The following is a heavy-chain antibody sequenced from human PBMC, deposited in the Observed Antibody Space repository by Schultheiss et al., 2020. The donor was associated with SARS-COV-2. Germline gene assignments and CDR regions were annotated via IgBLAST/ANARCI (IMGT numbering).Heavy chain of an antibody. CDR2: ISGSGGST. CDR3: ARDHSTYSSSWWGGWFDP. D-gene: IGHD6-13*01. CDR1: GFTFSSYS. Sequence: GGSLRLSCAASGFTFSSYSMNWVRQAPGKGLEWVSAISGSGGSTYYADSVKGRFTISRDNSKNTLYLQMNSLRAEDTAVYYCARDHSTYSSSWWGGWFDPWGQGTLVTVSS. J-gene: IGHJ5*02. V-gene: IGHV3-23*01.